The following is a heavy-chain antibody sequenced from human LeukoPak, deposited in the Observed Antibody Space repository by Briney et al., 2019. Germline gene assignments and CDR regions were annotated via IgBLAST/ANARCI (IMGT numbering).Heavy chain of an antibody. D-gene: IGHD6-25*01. V-gene: IGHV3-11*01. CDR3: ARDLAIAAAALGSFDN. CDR1: GFTFSDYY. J-gene: IGHJ4*02. Sequence: GGSLRLSCASSGFTFSDYYMSRIRQAPGKGLEWVSYISRSGSTIYYADSVKGRFTISRDNAKNSLYLQMNSLRAEDTAVYYCARDLAIAAAALGSFDNSGPGALCSVSS. CDR2: ISRSGSTI.